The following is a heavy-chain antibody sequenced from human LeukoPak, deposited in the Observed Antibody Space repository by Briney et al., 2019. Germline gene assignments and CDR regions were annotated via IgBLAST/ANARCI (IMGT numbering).Heavy chain of an antibody. CDR2: IYYSGST. V-gene: IGHV4-59*01. Sequence: SETLSLTCTVSGGSISSYYWSWIRQPPGKGLEWIGYIYYSGSTNYNPSLKSRVTISVDTSKNQFSLKLSSVTAADTAVYYCARDPSGSHGNYWGQGTLVTVSS. J-gene: IGHJ4*02. D-gene: IGHD1-26*01. CDR3: ARDPSGSHGNY. CDR1: GGSISSYY.